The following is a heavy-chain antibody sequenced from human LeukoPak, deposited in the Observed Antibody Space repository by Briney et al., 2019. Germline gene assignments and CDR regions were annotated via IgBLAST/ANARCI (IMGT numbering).Heavy chain of an antibody. CDR3: AKSRVVGATTLVDY. D-gene: IGHD1-26*01. J-gene: IGHJ4*02. CDR1: GFTFSSYA. V-gene: IGHV3-23*01. CDR2: ISGSGGST. Sequence: GGSLRLSCAASGFTFSSYAMSWVRQAPGKGLEWVSAISGSGGSTYYADSVKGRSTIFRDNSKNTLYLQMNSLRAEDTAVYYCAKSRVVGATTLVDYWGQGTLVTVSS.